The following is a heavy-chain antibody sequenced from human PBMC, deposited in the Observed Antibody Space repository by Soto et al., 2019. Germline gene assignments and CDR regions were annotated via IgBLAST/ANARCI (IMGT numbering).Heavy chain of an antibody. CDR3: ARVVSDAFDI. V-gene: IGHV1-58*01. CDR2: ISVYSGNT. CDR1: GFTFTSSA. D-gene: IGHD6-6*01. J-gene: IGHJ3*02. Sequence: ASVKVSCKASGFTFTSSAVQWVRQARGQGLEWMGWISVYSGNTNYAQKFQDRVTITTDESTSTAYMELSSLRSEDTAVYYCARVVSDAFDIWGQGTMVTVSS.